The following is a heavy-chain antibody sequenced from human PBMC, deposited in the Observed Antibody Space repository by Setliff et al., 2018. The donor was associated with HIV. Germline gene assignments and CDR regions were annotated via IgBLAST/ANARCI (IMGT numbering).Heavy chain of an antibody. CDR1: GVSISSQY. CDR2: IYYNVNN. V-gene: IGHV4-59*11. Sequence: SETLSLTCAVSGVSISSQYWSWIRQPPGKGLEWIGFIYYNVNNNYNPSLQGRVTISVDTSANQFSLRLSSVTAADTAMYFCATLPPTALGVAGINNWFDTWGQGILVTVSS. J-gene: IGHJ5*02. D-gene: IGHD6-13*01. CDR3: ATLPPTALGVAGINNWFDT.